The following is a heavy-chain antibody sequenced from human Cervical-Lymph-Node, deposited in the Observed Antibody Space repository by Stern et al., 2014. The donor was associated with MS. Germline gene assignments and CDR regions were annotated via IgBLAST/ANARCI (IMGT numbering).Heavy chain of an antibody. CDR2: IIPIFGTA. Sequence: QDQLVQSGAEVKKPGSSVKVSCKASGGTFSSYAISWVRQAPGQGLEWMGGIIPIFGTANYAQNFQGRVTFNADESTSTAYMELSSLRSEDTAVYYCASRTMVTYYYYYGMDVWGQGTTVTVSS. J-gene: IGHJ6*02. D-gene: IGHD5-18*01. CDR1: GGTFSSYA. CDR3: ASRTMVTYYYYYGMDV. V-gene: IGHV1-69*12.